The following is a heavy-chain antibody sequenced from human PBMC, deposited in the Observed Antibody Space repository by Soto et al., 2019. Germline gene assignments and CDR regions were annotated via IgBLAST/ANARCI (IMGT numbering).Heavy chain of an antibody. CDR1: GFTFSSYA. CDR2: ISGSGGST. V-gene: IGHV3-23*01. CDR3: AKGDHDFWSGYSDY. J-gene: IGHJ4*02. D-gene: IGHD3-3*01. Sequence: EVQLLESGGGLVQPGGSLRLSCAASGFTFSSYAMSWVRQAPGKGLEWVSAISGSGGSTYYADSVKGRFTISRDNSKNTLYLQMNSVRAEDTAVYYCAKGDHDFWSGYSDYWGQGTLVTVSS.